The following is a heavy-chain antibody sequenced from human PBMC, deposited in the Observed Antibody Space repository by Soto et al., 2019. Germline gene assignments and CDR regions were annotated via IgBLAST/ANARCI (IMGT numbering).Heavy chain of an antibody. V-gene: IGHV1-69*05. J-gene: IGHJ4*02. CDR2: IIPIFGTA. CDR1: GGTFSSYA. CDR3: AIGESTRDYEPPDYN. D-gene: IGHD4-17*01. Sequence: SVKVSCKASGGTFSSYAISWVRQAPGQGLEWMGGIIPIFGTANYAQKFQGRVTITRDTSASTAYMELSSLRSEDTAVYYCAIGESTRDYEPPDYNWGQGTLVTVSS.